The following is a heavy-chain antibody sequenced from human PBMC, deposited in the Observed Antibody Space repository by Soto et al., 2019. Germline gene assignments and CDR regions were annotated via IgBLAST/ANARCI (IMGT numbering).Heavy chain of an antibody. CDR1: GFTFSTYW. Sequence: EVQLVESGGGLVQPGGSLRLSCAASGFTFSTYWMTWVRQAPGKGLEWVANINPDGSDKNYVDSVKGRFTISRDNVKNSLYLQANSLRAEDTALYYCVRARIDLWGRGTLVTVSS. J-gene: IGHJ2*01. V-gene: IGHV3-7*01. CDR2: INPDGSDK. CDR3: VRARIDL.